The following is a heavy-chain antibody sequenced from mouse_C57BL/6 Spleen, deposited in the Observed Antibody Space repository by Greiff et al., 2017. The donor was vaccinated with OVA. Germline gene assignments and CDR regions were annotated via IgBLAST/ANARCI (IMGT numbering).Heavy chain of an antibody. J-gene: IGHJ3*01. Sequence: QVQLQQPGAELVKPGASVKMSCKASGYTFNSYWITWVKQRPGQGLAWIGDIYPGSGSTNYNEKFKSKATLTVDTSSSTAYMQLSSLTSEDSAVYYYASEVGPTPFAYWGQGTLVTVSA. CDR1: GYTFNSYW. CDR2: IYPGSGST. D-gene: IGHD1-1*02. CDR3: ASEVGPTPFAY. V-gene: IGHV1-55*01.